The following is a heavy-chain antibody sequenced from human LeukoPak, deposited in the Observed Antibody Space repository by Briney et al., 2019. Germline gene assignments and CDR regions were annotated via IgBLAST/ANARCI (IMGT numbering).Heavy chain of an antibody. CDR3: AKAHRYYDILTGYYTVNDY. V-gene: IGHV3-23*01. J-gene: IGHJ4*02. Sequence: PGGSLRLSCAASGFTFSSYAMSWVRQAPGKGLEWVSAISGSGGSTYYADSVEGRFTISRDNSKNTLYLQMNSLRAEDTAVYYCAKAHRYYDILTGYYTVNDYWGQGTLVTVSS. CDR1: GFTFSSYA. CDR2: ISGSGGST. D-gene: IGHD3-9*01.